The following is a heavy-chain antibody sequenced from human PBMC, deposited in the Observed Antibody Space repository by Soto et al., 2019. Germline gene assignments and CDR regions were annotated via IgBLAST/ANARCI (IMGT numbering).Heavy chain of an antibody. CDR1: GGTFSSYA. CDR3: ARHDCISNSYYYYYYGMDV. V-gene: IGHV1-69*13. CDR2: IIPIFDTA. Sequence: SVKVSCKASGGTFSSYAISWVRQAPGQGLEWMGGIIPIFDTANYAQNFQGRVTITADEYTSTAYMELSSLRSEDTAVYYCARHDCISNSYYYYYYGMDVWAQGTTVTVSS. J-gene: IGHJ6*02. D-gene: IGHD2-2*01.